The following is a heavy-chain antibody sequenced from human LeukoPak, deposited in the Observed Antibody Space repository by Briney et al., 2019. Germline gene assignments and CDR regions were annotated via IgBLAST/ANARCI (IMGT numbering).Heavy chain of an antibody. CDR2: IYYSGDT. Sequence: SETLSLTCTVSRGSISGYSWSWIRQSPGGGLEWIGYIYYSGDTAYNPSLRSRVTMSVDTSKNQFSLQLRSMTTTDTAVYYCVRGPYGASISKWFDPWGQGTQVIVSP. D-gene: IGHD4/OR15-4a*01. CDR1: RGSISGYS. V-gene: IGHV4-59*01. CDR3: VRGPYGASISKWFDP. J-gene: IGHJ5*02.